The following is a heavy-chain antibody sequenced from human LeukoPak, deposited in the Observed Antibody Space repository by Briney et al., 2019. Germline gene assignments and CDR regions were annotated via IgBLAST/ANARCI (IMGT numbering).Heavy chain of an antibody. Sequence: PGGSLRLSCAASGFTLRGYSVNWVRQAPGKGLEWVAYISSSSSTIYYADSVKGRFTISRDNAKNSLYLQMNSLRDEDTAVYYCARAIAVAGSYGMDVWGQGTTVTVSS. J-gene: IGHJ6*02. CDR1: GFTLRGYS. CDR3: ARAIAVAGSYGMDV. D-gene: IGHD6-19*01. V-gene: IGHV3-48*02. CDR2: ISSSSSTI.